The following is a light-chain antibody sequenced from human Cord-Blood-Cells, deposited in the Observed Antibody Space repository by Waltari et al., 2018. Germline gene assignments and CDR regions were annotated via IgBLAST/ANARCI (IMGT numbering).Light chain of an antibody. CDR1: QSVSSSY. CDR2: GAS. CDR3: QQYGSSPPYT. J-gene: IGKJ2*01. Sequence: IVLTQSPGTLSLSPGERATLPCRASQSVSSSYIAWYQQKPGQAPRLLIYGASSRATGIPDRFSGSGSGTDFTLTISRLEPEDFAVYYCQQYGSSPPYTFGQGTKLEIK. V-gene: IGKV3-20*01.